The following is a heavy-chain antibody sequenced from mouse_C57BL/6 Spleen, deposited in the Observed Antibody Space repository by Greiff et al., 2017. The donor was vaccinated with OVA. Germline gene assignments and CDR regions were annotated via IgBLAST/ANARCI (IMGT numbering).Heavy chain of an antibody. CDR1: GYTFTSYG. Sequence: QVQLQQSGAELARPGASVKLSCKASGYTFTSYGISWVKQRTGQGLEWIGEIHPRSGNTYYNEKFKGKATLTADKSSSTAYMELRSLTSEDSAVYFCARGATVNYAMDYWGQGTSVTVSS. CDR2: IHPRSGNT. D-gene: IGHD1-1*01. V-gene: IGHV1-81*01. CDR3: ARGATVNYAMDY. J-gene: IGHJ4*01.